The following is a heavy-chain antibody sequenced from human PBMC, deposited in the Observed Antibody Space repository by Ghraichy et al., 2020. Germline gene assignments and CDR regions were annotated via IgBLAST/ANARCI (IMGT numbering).Heavy chain of an antibody. CDR1: GFTFSSYW. V-gene: IGHV3-74*01. J-gene: IGHJ4*02. D-gene: IGHD5-12*01. CDR3: ASRQVATGILSDY. CDR2: INSDGSST. Sequence: GESLNISCAASGFTFSSYWMHWVRQAPGKGLVWVSRINSDGSSTSYADSVKGRFTISRDNAKNTLYLQMNSLRAEDTAVYYCASRQVATGILSDYWGQGTLVTVSS.